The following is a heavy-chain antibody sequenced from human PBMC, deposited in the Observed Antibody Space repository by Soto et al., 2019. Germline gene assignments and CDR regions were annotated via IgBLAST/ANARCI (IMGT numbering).Heavy chain of an antibody. CDR1: GFTFSSYG. J-gene: IGHJ4*02. CDR2: ISYDEINK. D-gene: IGHD1-1*01. CDR3: AKSVYNWNDGFFDY. V-gene: IGHV3-30*18. Sequence: QVQLVESGGGVVQPGRSLRLSCAASGFTFSSYGMHWVRQAPGKGLEWVAIISYDEINKYYADSVKGRFTISRDNSINTLYLQMNSLRAEDTAVYYCAKSVYNWNDGFFDYWGQGTLVTVSS.